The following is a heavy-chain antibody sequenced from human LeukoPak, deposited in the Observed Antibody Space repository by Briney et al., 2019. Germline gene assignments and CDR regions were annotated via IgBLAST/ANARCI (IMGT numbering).Heavy chain of an antibody. CDR3: ARLGTKTPRITMVRGVMAWFDP. D-gene: IGHD3-10*01. Sequence: PSETLSLTCTVSGGSISRNYWNWIRQPPGKGLEWIGNIYYSETTNYNPSLKSRVPISVDTSKNQFSLKLSSVTAADTAVYYCARLGTKTPRITMVRGVMAWFDPWGQGTLVTVSS. CDR1: GGSISRNY. V-gene: IGHV4-59*08. CDR2: IYYSETT. J-gene: IGHJ5*02.